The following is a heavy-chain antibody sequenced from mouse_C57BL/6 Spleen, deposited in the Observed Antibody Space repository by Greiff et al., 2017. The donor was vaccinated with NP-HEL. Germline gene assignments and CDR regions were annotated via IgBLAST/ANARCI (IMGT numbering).Heavy chain of an antibody. J-gene: IGHJ2*01. Sequence: EVKLEESGPGMVKPSQSLSLTCTVTGYSITSGCDWHWIRHFPGNKLEWMGYISYSGSTNYNPSLKSRISITHDTSKNHFFLKLNSVTTEDTATYYCARDGYGSSLDYWGQGTTLTVSS. CDR1: GYSITSGCD. V-gene: IGHV3-1*01. CDR2: ISYSGST. D-gene: IGHD1-1*01. CDR3: ARDGYGSSLDY.